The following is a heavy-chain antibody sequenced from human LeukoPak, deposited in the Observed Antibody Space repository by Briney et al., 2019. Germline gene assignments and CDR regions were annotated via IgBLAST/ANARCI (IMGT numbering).Heavy chain of an antibody. V-gene: IGHV3-21*01. CDR2: ISSSSSYI. D-gene: IGHD5-12*01. CDR3: ARVAYSGYYFGFDY. Sequence: PGGSLRLSCAASGFTFSTYSMNWVRQAPGKGLECVSSISSSSSYIYYADSVKGRFTISRDNAKNSLYLQMNSLRAEDTAVYYCARVAYSGYYFGFDYWGQGTLVTVSS. CDR1: GFTFSTYS. J-gene: IGHJ4*02.